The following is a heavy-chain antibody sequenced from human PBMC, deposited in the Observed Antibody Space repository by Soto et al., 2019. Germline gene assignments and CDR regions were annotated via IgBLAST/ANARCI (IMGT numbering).Heavy chain of an antibody. CDR1: GFTFSSYS. CDR3: ARGGYYDSSGYPPDY. CDR2: ISSSSSYI. Sequence: PGGSLRLSCAASGFTFSSYSMNWVRQAPGKGLEWVSSISSSSSYIYYADSVKGRFTISRDNAKNSLYLQMNSLRAEDTAVYYCARGGYYDSSGYPPDYWGQGTLVTVSS. D-gene: IGHD3-22*01. J-gene: IGHJ4*02. V-gene: IGHV3-21*01.